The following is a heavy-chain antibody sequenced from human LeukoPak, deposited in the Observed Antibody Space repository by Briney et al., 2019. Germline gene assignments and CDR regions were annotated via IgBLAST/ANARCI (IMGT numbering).Heavy chain of an antibody. Sequence: GGSLRLSCAASGFTFSSYGMHWVRQAPGKGLEWVAVISYDGSNKYYADSVKGRFTISRDNSKNTLYLQMNSLRAEDTAVYYCARVDCSSTSCYLGYWGQGTLVTVSS. D-gene: IGHD2-2*01. V-gene: IGHV3-30*03. CDR3: ARVDCSSTSCYLGY. CDR1: GFTFSSYG. CDR2: ISYDGSNK. J-gene: IGHJ4*02.